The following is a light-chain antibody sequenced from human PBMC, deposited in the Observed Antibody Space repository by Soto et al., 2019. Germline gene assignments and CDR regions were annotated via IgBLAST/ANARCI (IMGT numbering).Light chain of an antibody. J-gene: IGLJ1*01. CDR1: STDVGAYNY. CDR3: ISYTGKSASYV. CDR2: EVT. Sequence: ALAQPASVSGSPGQSITISCTGTSTDVGAYNYVAWYQQHPGKAPKLIIYEVTNRPSGVSYRFSASKSGNTASLTISGLHSEDEADYYCISYTGKSASYVFGTGTKVTVL. V-gene: IGLV2-14*01.